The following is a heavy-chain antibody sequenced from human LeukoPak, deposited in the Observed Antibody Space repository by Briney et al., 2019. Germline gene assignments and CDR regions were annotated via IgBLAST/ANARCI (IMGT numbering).Heavy chain of an antibody. CDR3: AKHPLSQQWLVREDRGPGGPLWGMDV. V-gene: IGHV3-23*01. D-gene: IGHD6-19*01. Sequence: GGSLRLSCAASGFTFSNNAMHWVRQAPGKGLEWVSAISGSGGSTYYADSVKGRFTISRDNSKNTLYPQMNSLRAEDTAVYYCAKHPLSQQWLVREDRGPGGPLWGMDVWGQGTTVTVSS. J-gene: IGHJ6*02. CDR2: ISGSGGST. CDR1: GFTFSNNA.